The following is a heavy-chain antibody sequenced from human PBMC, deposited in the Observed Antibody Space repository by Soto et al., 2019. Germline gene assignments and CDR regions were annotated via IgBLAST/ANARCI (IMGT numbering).Heavy chain of an antibody. CDR3: ARAKTIVVVVAANWFDP. J-gene: IGHJ5*02. D-gene: IGHD2-15*01. CDR1: GYTFTSYG. Sequence: QVQLVQSGAEVKKPGASVKVSCKASGYTFTSYGISWVRQAPGQGLEWMGWISAYNGNTNYAQKLQGRVTITTDTSTSTAYMELRSLRSDDTAVYYCARAKTIVVVVAANWFDPWGQGTLVTVSS. CDR2: ISAYNGNT. V-gene: IGHV1-18*04.